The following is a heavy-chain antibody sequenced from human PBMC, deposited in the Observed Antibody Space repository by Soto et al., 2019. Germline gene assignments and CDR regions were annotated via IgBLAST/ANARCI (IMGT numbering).Heavy chain of an antibody. CDR3: ARDASGPFDY. Sequence: GGSLRLSCSVAGFTVSDSMSWVRQAPGKGLECVSFIHSDGSTHYTDSVRGRFTISRDNSKNTLYLQMDRLRVDDAAVYFCARDASGPFDYWGQGTLVTVSS. D-gene: IGHD6-19*01. V-gene: IGHV3-53*01. CDR2: IHSDGST. J-gene: IGHJ4*02. CDR1: GFTVSDS.